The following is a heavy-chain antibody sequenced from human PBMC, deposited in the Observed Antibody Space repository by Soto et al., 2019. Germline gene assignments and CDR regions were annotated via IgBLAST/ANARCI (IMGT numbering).Heavy chain of an antibody. V-gene: IGHV3-33*01. Sequence: QVQLVESGGGVVQPGRSLRLSCAASGFTFSSYGMHWVRQAPGKGLEWVAVIWYDGSNKYYADSVKGRFTISRDNSKNTLYLQMNSLRAEDTAVYYCAREIWGRLTKPGINWFDPWGQGTLVTVSS. CDR3: AREIWGRLTKPGINWFDP. D-gene: IGHD7-27*01. CDR2: IWYDGSNK. J-gene: IGHJ5*02. CDR1: GFTFSSYG.